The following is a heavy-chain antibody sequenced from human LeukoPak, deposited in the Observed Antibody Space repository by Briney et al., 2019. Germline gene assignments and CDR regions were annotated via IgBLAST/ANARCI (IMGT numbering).Heavy chain of an antibody. D-gene: IGHD6-6*01. Sequence: PSETLSLTCTVSGGSISSSSYYWGWIRQPPGKGLEWIGSIYYSGSTYYNPSLKSRVTISVDTSKNQFSLKLSSVTAADTAVYYCARALMGSSSSFYYYYYMDVWGKGTTVTVSS. V-gene: IGHV4-39*07. CDR2: IYYSGST. J-gene: IGHJ6*03. CDR1: GGSISSSSYY. CDR3: ARALMGSSSSFYYYYYMDV.